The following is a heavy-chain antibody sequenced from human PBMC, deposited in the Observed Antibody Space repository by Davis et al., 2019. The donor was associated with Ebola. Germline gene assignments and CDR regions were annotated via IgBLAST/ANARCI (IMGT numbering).Heavy chain of an antibody. D-gene: IGHD1-1*01. V-gene: IGHV1-18*01. CDR1: GYTFTSYA. CDR3: ARAQFPTTSDH. J-gene: IGHJ4*02. CDR2: INPHNGNT. Sequence: ASVKVSCKASGYTFTSYAMNWVRQAPGQGLEWMGWINPHNGNTNCAQNVQGRVIMTSDTATTTAYMEVGSLRSDDTAVYYCARAQFPTTSDHWGQGTLVTVSS.